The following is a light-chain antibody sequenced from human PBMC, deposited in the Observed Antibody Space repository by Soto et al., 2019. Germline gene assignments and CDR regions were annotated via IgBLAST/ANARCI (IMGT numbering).Light chain of an antibody. V-gene: IGLV1-51*02. J-gene: IGLJ1*01. CDR3: ATWDRSLSVGV. Sequence: SVLTQPPSVSATPGQKVTISCSGSSSKFGSNSVSWYQQLPGTAPKLLVYETNRRPSGIPDRFSGSKSGTSATLGITGLQTGDEADYYCATWDRSLSVGVFGTGTKVTVL. CDR1: SSKFGSNS. CDR2: ETN.